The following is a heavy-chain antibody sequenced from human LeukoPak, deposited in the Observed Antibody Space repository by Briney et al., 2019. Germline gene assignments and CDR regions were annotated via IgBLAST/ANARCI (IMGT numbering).Heavy chain of an antibody. CDR2: IYYSGST. J-gene: IGHJ4*02. D-gene: IGHD3-22*01. Sequence: SETLSLTCTVSGGSISSSSYYWGWIRQPPGKGLEWIGSIYYSGSTYYNPSLKSRVTISVDTSKNQFSLKLSSVTAADTAVYYCARHFDSSGYYGDGPNGDYWGQGTLVTVSS. CDR1: GGSISSSSYY. V-gene: IGHV4-39*01. CDR3: ARHFDSSGYYGDGPNGDY.